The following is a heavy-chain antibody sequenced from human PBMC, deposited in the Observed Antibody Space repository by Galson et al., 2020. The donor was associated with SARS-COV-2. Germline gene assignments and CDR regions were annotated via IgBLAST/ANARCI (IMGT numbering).Heavy chain of an antibody. Sequence: GESLKISCKGSGYSFTSYWIGWVRQMPGKGLEWMGIIYPGDSDTRYSPSFQGQVTISADKSISTAYLQWSSLKASDTAMYYCARSTVTTGSGWYFDLWGRGTLVTVSS. CDR3: ARSTVTTGSGWYFDL. J-gene: IGHJ2*01. V-gene: IGHV5-51*01. CDR2: IYPGDSDT. D-gene: IGHD4-17*01. CDR1: GYSFTSYW.